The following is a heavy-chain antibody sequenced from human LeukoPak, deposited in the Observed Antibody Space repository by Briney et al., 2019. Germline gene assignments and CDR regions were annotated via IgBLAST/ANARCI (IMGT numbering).Heavy chain of an antibody. D-gene: IGHD3-22*01. CDR1: GYTFTSYG. CDR3: ARSPFTYYYDSSGYYLDY. V-gene: IGHV1-18*01. J-gene: IGHJ4*02. Sequence: GASVKVSCKASGYTFTSYGISWVRQAPGQGLEWMGWISAYNGNTNYAQKLQGRVTMTTDTSTSTAYMELRSLRSDDTAVYYCARSPFTYYYDSSGYYLDYWGQGTLVTVSS. CDR2: ISAYNGNT.